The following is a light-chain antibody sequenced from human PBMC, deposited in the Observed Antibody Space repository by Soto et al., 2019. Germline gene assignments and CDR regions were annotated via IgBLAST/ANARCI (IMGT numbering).Light chain of an antibody. Sequence: QSVLTQPASVSGSPGQSITISCTGTSSDVGSSNLVSWYQQHPGKAPKLMIYEGSKRPSGVSNRFSGSKSGNTASLTISGLQAEDEADYYCCSYAGSSTVFGGGTKLTVL. V-gene: IGLV2-23*01. CDR2: EGS. J-gene: IGLJ2*01. CDR1: SSDVGSSNL. CDR3: CSYAGSSTV.